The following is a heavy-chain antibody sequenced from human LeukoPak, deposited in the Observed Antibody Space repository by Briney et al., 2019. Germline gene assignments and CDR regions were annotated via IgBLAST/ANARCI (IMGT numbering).Heavy chain of an antibody. CDR3: ARDFEGVHRTTNSYAYYYYMDV. D-gene: IGHD2/OR15-2a*01. J-gene: IGHJ6*03. Sequence: GGSLRLSCAASGFTVSDNYMTWVRQAPGKGLEWVSIIYGGSTYYADSVKGRFTISRDNSKNTVYLQMNSLRAEDTAVYYCARDFEGVHRTTNSYAYYYYMDVWGKGTTVIVSS. CDR2: IYGGST. V-gene: IGHV3-53*01. CDR1: GFTVSDNY.